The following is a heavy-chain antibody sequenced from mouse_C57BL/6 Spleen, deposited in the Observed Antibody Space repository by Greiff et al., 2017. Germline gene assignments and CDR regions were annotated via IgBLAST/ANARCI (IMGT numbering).Heavy chain of an antibody. Sequence: VQLQQSGAELVRPGASVKLSCTASGFNIKDYYMHWVKQRPEQGLEWIGRIDPEDGDTEYAPKFQGKATITADTSSNTAYLQLSSLTSEDTAVYYCTGARGGYYYAMDYWGQGTSVTVSS. V-gene: IGHV14-1*01. CDR2: IDPEDGDT. J-gene: IGHJ4*01. CDR3: TGARGGYYYAMDY. CDR1: GFNIKDYY. D-gene: IGHD3-1*01.